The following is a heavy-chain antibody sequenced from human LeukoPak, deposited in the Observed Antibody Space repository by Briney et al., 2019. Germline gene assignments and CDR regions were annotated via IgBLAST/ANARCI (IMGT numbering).Heavy chain of an antibody. CDR3: ARDCLMTTVVSPWNR. CDR1: GDSISSYY. D-gene: IGHD4-23*01. J-gene: IGHJ4*02. CDR2: IYTSGST. V-gene: IGHV4-4*07. Sequence: TSETLSLTCTVSGDSISSYYWSWIRQPAGKGLEWIGRIYTSGSTTYNPSPKSRVTMSVDTSKNQFSLKLSSVTAADTAVYYCARDCLMTTVVSPWNRWGQGTLVTVSS.